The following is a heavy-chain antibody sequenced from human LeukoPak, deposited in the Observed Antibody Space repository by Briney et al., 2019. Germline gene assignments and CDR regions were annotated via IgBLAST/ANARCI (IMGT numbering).Heavy chain of an antibody. CDR1: GFTFSSYG. J-gene: IGHJ4*02. V-gene: IGHV3-30*02. CDR2: IRYDGSNK. D-gene: IGHD2-2*01. CDR3: AKDGLGYCSSTSCYAWRLDY. Sequence: QPGGSLRLSCAASGFTFSSYGMHWVRQAPGKGLEWVAFIRYDGSNKYYADSVKGRFTISRDNSKNTLYLQMNSLRAEDTAVYYCAKDGLGYCSSTSCYAWRLDYWGQGTLVTVSS.